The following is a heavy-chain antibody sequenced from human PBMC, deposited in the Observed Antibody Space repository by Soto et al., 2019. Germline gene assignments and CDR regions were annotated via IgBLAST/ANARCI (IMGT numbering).Heavy chain of an antibody. D-gene: IGHD1-26*01. CDR3: ASRIVGATAWYFDL. CDR2: IYYSGST. V-gene: IGHV4-59*01. CDR1: GGSISSYY. J-gene: IGHJ2*01. Sequence: QVQLQESGPGRVKPSETLSLTCTVSGGSISSYYWSWIRQPPGKGLEWIGYIYYSGSTNYNPSLKSRVTISVDTSKNQFSLKLSSVTAADTAVYYCASRIVGATAWYFDLWGRGTLVTVSS.